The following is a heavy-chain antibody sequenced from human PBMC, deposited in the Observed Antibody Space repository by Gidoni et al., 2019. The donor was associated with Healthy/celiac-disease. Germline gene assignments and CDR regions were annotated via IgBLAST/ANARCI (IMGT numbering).Heavy chain of an antibody. Sequence: VKVSCKASGCTFSSYAISWVRQAPGQGLEWMGGIIPIFGTANYAQKFQGRVTITADESTSTAYMELSSLRSEDTAVYYCARWELLGDYYYYGMDVWGQGTTVTVSS. CDR1: GCTFSSYA. CDR2: IIPIFGTA. D-gene: IGHD1-26*01. CDR3: ARWELLGDYYYYGMDV. J-gene: IGHJ6*02. V-gene: IGHV1-69*01.